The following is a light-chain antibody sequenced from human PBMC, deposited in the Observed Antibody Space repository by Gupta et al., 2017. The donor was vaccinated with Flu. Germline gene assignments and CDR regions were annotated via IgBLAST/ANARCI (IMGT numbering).Light chain of an antibody. J-gene: IGLJ2*01. CDR2: DVS. Sequence: QSALPQPPSLSGSPGHPTTLSCTGTSRDINAYNYVSWIQQNAGKAPKLMIYDVSKRPSGGSNRFSGSKSGNTASLTISGLQAEDEADYYCSSYTTASTVVFGGGTKLTVL. CDR1: SRDINAYNY. CDR3: SSYTTASTVV. V-gene: IGLV2-14*01.